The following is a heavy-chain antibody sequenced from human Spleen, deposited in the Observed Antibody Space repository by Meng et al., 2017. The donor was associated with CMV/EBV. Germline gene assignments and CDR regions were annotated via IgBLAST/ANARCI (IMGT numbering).Heavy chain of an antibody. Sequence: GESLKISCAASGFTFYTYSMNWVRQAPGKGLEWVSSIDSTSNYIYYADSVKGRFTVSRDNAKNSLYLQMNSLRAEDTAMYYCARGDSSGYYFDYWGQGTLVTVSS. J-gene: IGHJ4*02. CDR1: GFTFYTYS. D-gene: IGHD3-22*01. V-gene: IGHV3-21*01. CDR3: ARGDSSGYYFDY. CDR2: IDSTSNYI.